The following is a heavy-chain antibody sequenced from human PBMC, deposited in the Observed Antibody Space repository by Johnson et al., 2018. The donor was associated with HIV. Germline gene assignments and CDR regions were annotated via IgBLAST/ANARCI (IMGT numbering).Heavy chain of an antibody. CDR3: ARDRAGFDI. J-gene: IGHJ3*02. D-gene: IGHD6-19*01. V-gene: IGHV3-30*04. CDR1: GFTFSRNA. Sequence: QVQLVESGGGVVQPGGSLGLSCTASGFTFSRNAMHWVRQPPGKGLEWVAVISFHANEKHYGDSVRGRFTISRDNSKNTLSLQMNSLTTEDTAMYYCARDRAGFDIWGQGTMVTVSS. CDR2: ISFHANEK.